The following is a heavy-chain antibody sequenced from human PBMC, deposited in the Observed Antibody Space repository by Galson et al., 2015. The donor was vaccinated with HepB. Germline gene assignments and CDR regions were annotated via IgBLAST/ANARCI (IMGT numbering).Heavy chain of an antibody. CDR2: IRSKAYGGTT. V-gene: IGHV3-49*03. D-gene: IGHD4-17*01. CDR3: TRDRDYGDHAAYFDY. J-gene: IGHJ4*02. CDR1: GFTFGDYA. Sequence: SLRLSCAASGFTFGDYAMSWFRQAPGKGLEWVGFIRSKAYGGTTEYAASVKGRFTISRDDSKSIAYLQMNSLKTEDTAVYYCTRDRDYGDHAAYFDYWGQGTLVTVSS.